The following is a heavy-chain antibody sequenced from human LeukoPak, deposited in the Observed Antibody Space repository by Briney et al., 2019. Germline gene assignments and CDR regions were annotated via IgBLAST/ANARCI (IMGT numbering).Heavy chain of an antibody. J-gene: IGHJ4*02. CDR3: ARHYWSSAVSGYFDY. Sequence: SETLSLTCTASGGSISSSSYYWGWIRQPPGKGLEWIGSIYYSGSTYYNPSLKSRVTISVDTSKNQFSLKLSSVTAADTAVYYCARHYWSSAVSGYFDYWGQGTLVTVSS. CDR1: GGSISSSSYY. D-gene: IGHD2-2*01. CDR2: IYYSGST. V-gene: IGHV4-39*01.